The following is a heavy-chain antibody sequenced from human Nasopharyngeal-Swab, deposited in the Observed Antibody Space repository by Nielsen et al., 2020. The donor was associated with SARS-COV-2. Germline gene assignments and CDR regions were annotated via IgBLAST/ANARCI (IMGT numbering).Heavy chain of an antibody. CDR1: GAFISGHH. Sequence: SETLSLTCTVSGAFISGHHWSWIRQPPGKGLEWIGYVSYSGITNYNPSLNSRVTISADSSKNQVSLELGSLTAADTAVYYCAREEYYYDSSGNYYRAFDNWGQGTLVSVSS. V-gene: IGHV4-59*11. J-gene: IGHJ4*02. D-gene: IGHD3-22*01. CDR3: AREEYYYDSSGNYYRAFDN. CDR2: VSYSGIT.